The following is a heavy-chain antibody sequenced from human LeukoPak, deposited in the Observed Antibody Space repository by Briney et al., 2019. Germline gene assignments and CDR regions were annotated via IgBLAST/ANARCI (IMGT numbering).Heavy chain of an antibody. CDR2: INAGNGKT. J-gene: IGHJ4*02. CDR1: GYTFTSYA. D-gene: IGHD6-19*01. Sequence: GASVKVSCKASGYTFTSYAMHWVRQAPGQRREGMGWINAGNGKTKYSQKFQGRVTITRDTSASTAYMELSSLRPEDTAVYYCARERARQWLVLYYWGQGTLVTVSS. CDR3: ARERARQWLVLYY. V-gene: IGHV1-3*01.